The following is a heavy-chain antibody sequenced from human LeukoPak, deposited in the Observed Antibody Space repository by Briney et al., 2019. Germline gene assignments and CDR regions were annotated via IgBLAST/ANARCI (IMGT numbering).Heavy chain of an antibody. Sequence: SEALSLHCTFSGYFISRGYHWGLIRQPPGKGLEGIGSIYHSGSTYYNPSLKSRVTISVDTSKNQFSLKLSSVTAADTAVYYCARDVDTAMVNFDYWGQGTLVTVSS. CDR2: IYHSGST. V-gene: IGHV4-38-2*02. CDR1: GYFISRGYH. J-gene: IGHJ4*02. CDR3: ARDVDTAMVNFDY. D-gene: IGHD5-18*01.